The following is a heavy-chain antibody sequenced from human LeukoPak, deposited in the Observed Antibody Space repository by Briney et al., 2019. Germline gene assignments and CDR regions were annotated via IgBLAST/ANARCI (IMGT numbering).Heavy chain of an antibody. Sequence: GGSLRLSCAASGFTFSNAWMSWVRQAPGKGLEWVGRIKSKTDGGTTDYAAPVKGRFTISRDDSKNTLYLQMNSLKTEDTAVYYCTTHSWELGLSFDYWGQGTLVTVSS. CDR1: GFTFSNAW. J-gene: IGHJ4*02. CDR3: TTHSWELGLSFDY. D-gene: IGHD1-26*01. CDR2: IKSKTDGGTT. V-gene: IGHV3-15*01.